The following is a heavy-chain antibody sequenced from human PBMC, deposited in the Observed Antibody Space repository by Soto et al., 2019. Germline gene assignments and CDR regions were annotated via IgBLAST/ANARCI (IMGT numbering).Heavy chain of an antibody. CDR3: ARAAKRYFDY. CDR1: GGTFNTFA. Sequence: QVHLVQSGAEVKKPGSSFNVSCKVSGGTFNTFAVSWVRQAPGQGFVWLGGIIPILGPAFYAQKFQGRFTITADKSTSTAYLELTSLTSEDKAVYYCARAAKRYFDYWGQGTLVTVSS. V-gene: IGHV1-69*06. CDR2: IIPILGPA. J-gene: IGHJ4*02.